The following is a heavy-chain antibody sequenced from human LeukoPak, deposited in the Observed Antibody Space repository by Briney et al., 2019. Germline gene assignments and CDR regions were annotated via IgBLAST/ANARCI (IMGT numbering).Heavy chain of an antibody. Sequence: ASVKVSCKASGYIFTDYYMHWVRQAPGQGLEWMGWISAYNGNTNYAQKLQGRVTMTTDTSTSTAYMELRSLRSDDTAVYYCARGHYYYGSEYDYWGQGTLVTVSS. D-gene: IGHD3-10*01. J-gene: IGHJ4*02. CDR3: ARGHYYYGSEYDY. CDR2: ISAYNGNT. CDR1: GYIFTDYY. V-gene: IGHV1-18*04.